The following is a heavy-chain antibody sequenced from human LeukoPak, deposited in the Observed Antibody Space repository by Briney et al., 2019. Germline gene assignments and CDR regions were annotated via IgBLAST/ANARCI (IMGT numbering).Heavy chain of an antibody. V-gene: IGHV4-34*01. CDR2: INHSGGT. CDR3: ARDRYYYDSSGYYWLFDY. CDR1: GGSFSGYY. D-gene: IGHD3-22*01. Sequence: PSETLSLTCSAYGGSFSGYYWNWIRQPPGKGLEWSGEINHSGGTNYNPSLKSRVTMSVDTSNNHFSLRLSSVTAADTAVCYCARDRYYYDSSGYYWLFDYWGQGTLVTVSS. J-gene: IGHJ4*02.